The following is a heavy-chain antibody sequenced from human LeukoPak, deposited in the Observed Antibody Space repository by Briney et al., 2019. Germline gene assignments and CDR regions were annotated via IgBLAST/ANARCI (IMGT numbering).Heavy chain of an antibody. Sequence: GGTLRLSCAASGFTFSLSVMSWVRQAPGKGLEWLAAITGRGGSTDYADSVKGRFTISRDNSKNTLYLQVNSLRAEDTAVYYCAKAESTVTTYFWGQGTLVTVSS. V-gene: IGHV3-23*01. CDR2: ITGRGGST. CDR1: GFTFSLSV. CDR3: AKAESTVTTYF. D-gene: IGHD4-17*01. J-gene: IGHJ4*02.